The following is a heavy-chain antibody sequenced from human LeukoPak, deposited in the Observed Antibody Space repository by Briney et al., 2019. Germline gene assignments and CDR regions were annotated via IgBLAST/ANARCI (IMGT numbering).Heavy chain of an antibody. D-gene: IGHD2-2*01. CDR1: GGSFSGYY. CDR2: INHSGST. CDR3: ARDEVGDIVVVPASFDP. J-gene: IGHJ5*02. V-gene: IGHV4-34*01. Sequence: SETLSLTCAVYGGSFSGYYWSWIRQPPGKGLEWIGEINHSGSTNYNPSLKSRVTISVDTSKNQFSLKLSSVTAADTAVYYYARDEVGDIVVVPASFDPWGQGTLVTVSS.